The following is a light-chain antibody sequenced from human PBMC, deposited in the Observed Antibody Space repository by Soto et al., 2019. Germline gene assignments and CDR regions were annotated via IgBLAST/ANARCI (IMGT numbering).Light chain of an antibody. V-gene: IGKV1-39*01. J-gene: IGKJ1*01. CDR1: QSISSY. CDR2: AAS. CDR3: QQFNSYPRT. Sequence: DIQMTQSPSSLSASVGDRVTITCRASQSISSYLNWYQQKPGKAPKLLIYAASSLQSGVPSRFSGSGSGTDFSLTISSLQPEDFATYYCQQFNSYPRTFGQGTKVDI.